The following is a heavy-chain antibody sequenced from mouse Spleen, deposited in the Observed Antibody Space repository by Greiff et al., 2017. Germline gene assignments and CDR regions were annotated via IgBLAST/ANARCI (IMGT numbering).Heavy chain of an antibody. CDR3: ARGENDLCYFDY. J-gene: IGHJ2*01. V-gene: IGHV1-80*01. D-gene: IGHD2-12*01. CDR1: GYAFRSSW. CDR2: IYPGDGDT. Sequence: VQLQQSGAELVRPGSSVKISCKASGYAFRSSWMNWVKQRPGQGLEWIGQIYPGDGDTNYNGKFKGKATLTADKSSSTAYMQLSSLTSEDSAVYFCARGENDLCYFDYWGQGTTLTVSS.